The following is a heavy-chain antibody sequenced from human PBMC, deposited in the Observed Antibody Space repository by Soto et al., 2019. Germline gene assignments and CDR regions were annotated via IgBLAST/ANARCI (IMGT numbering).Heavy chain of an antibody. V-gene: IGHV1-18*01. Sequence: ASVKVSCKASGYTFTSYGISWVRQAPGQGLEWMGWISAYNGNTNYAQKLQGRVTMTRDTSTSTVYMELSSLRSEDTAVYYCARDMVTIFGVVITPYYYYYGMDVWGQGTTVTVSS. CDR1: GYTFTSYG. J-gene: IGHJ6*02. CDR2: ISAYNGNT. D-gene: IGHD3-3*01. CDR3: ARDMVTIFGVVITPYYYYYGMDV.